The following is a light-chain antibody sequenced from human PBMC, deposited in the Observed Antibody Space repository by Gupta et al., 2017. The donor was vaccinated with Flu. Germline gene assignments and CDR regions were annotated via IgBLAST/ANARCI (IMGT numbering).Light chain of an antibody. CDR3: RAWDSSTGV. CDR1: KFGNKY. Sequence: SYDVTPSPSVSVSPGQTARITWSGDKFGNKYTSWYQQKPGQTPVLVLYQDTKRPSGSPERFSGSSSGNTATLTISETQPLDESDYYCRAWDSSTGVFGAGTKFTVL. J-gene: IGLJ1*01. V-gene: IGLV3-1*01. CDR2: QDT.